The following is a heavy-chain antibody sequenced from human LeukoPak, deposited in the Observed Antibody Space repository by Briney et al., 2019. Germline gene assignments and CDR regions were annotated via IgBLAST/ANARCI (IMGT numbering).Heavy chain of an antibody. Sequence: PGGSLRLSCAASGFTFSSYAMSWVRQAPGKGLEWVSAISGSGGSTYYADSVKGRFTISRDNSKNTLYLQMNSLRAEDTAVYYCAKDKLRVVVTAIFKGVPPLDYWGQGTLVTVSS. CDR1: GFTFSSYA. D-gene: IGHD2-21*02. CDR3: AKDKLRVVVTAIFKGVPPLDY. V-gene: IGHV3-23*01. J-gene: IGHJ4*02. CDR2: ISGSGGST.